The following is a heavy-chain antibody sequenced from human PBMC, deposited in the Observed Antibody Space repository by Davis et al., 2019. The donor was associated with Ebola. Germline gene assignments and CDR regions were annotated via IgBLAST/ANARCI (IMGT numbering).Heavy chain of an antibody. CDR1: GGSFSGFF. J-gene: IGHJ6*02. CDR3: ARHRALSSGWGRGYYYYGMDV. CDR2: INHSGNT. Sequence: SQTLSLTCAVYGGSFSGFFWSWIRQPPGKGLEWIGEINHSGNTHYNPSLKSRVAISVDASKNQFSLKLSSVTAADTAVYYCARHRALSSGWGRGYYYYGMDVWGQGTTVTVSS. V-gene: IGHV4-34*01. D-gene: IGHD6-19*01.